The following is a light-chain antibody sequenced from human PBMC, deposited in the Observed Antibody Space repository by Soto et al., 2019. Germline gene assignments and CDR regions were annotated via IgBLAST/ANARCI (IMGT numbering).Light chain of an antibody. CDR1: QFIPIH. J-gene: IGKJ4*01. V-gene: IGKV3-11*01. CDR2: DAF. CDR3: QQFSSYPLT. Sequence: EIFLTQSPDTLSLSPGERATLTCRASQFIPIHLAWYQQKPGQPPRLLIYDAFNRAAGIPARFSGGGSGTDFTLTISRLEPEDFAVYYCQQFSSYPLTFGGGTKVDIK.